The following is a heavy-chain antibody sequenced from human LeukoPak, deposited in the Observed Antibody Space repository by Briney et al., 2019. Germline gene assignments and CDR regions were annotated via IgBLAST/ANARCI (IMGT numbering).Heavy chain of an antibody. D-gene: IGHD3-22*01. J-gene: IGHJ6*03. Sequence: GGSLRLSCAASGFTFSSYSMNWVRQAPGKGLERVSSISSSSSYIYYADSVKGRFTISRDNAKNSLYLQMNSLRAEDTAVYYCARVEVTYYYDSSGYPNMDVWGKGTTVTVSS. CDR1: GFTFSSYS. CDR2: ISSSSSYI. V-gene: IGHV3-21*01. CDR3: ARVEVTYYYDSSGYPNMDV.